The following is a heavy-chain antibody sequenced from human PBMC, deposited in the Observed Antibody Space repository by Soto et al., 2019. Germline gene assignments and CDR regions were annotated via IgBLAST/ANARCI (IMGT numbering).Heavy chain of an antibody. CDR1: GFTFSSYA. J-gene: IGHJ5*02. D-gene: IGHD3-3*01. Sequence: GGSLRLSCAASGFTFSSYAMSWVRQAPGKGLEWVSAISGSGGSTYYADSVKGRFTISRDNSKNTLYLQMSSLRAEDTAVYYCAKYRSDDFWSGYFGWFDPWGQGT. CDR3: AKYRSDDFWSGYFGWFDP. CDR2: ISGSGGST. V-gene: IGHV3-23*01.